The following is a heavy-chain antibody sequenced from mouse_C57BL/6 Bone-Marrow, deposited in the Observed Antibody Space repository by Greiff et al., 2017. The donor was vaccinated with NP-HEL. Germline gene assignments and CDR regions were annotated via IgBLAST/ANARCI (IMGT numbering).Heavy chain of an antibody. Sequence: QVQLQQSGAELVRPGASVTLSCKASGYTFTDYEMHWVKQTPVHGLEWIGAIDPETGGTAYNQKFKGKAILTVDKSSSTAYMELRSLTSEDTAVYYCARLLWLRRVYYYAMDYWGQGTSVTVSS. J-gene: IGHJ4*01. CDR3: ARLLWLRRVYYYAMDY. V-gene: IGHV1-15*01. CDR2: IDPETGGT. D-gene: IGHD2-2*01. CDR1: GYTFTDYE.